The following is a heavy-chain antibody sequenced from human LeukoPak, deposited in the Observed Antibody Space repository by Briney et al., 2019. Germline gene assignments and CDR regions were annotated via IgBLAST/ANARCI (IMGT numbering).Heavy chain of an antibody. CDR3: TREYRSGWYDC. J-gene: IGHJ4*02. V-gene: IGHV3-7*01. CDR1: GFTFNTCA. D-gene: IGHD6-19*01. Sequence: GGSLRLSCEASGFTFNTCAMSWVRQAPGKGLEWVANVKEDGSEKNYVDSVKGRFVISRDNAKNSLYLQMNSLRAEDTAVYYCTREYRSGWYDCWGQGTLVTVSS. CDR2: VKEDGSEK.